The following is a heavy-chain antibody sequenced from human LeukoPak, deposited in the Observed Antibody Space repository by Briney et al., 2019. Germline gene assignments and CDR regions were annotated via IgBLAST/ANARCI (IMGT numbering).Heavy chain of an antibody. CDR2: ISGGGGAA. Sequence: PGGSLRLSCAASGFTFSSYVMSWVRQAPGKGLEWVSTISGGGGAAFYADSVKGRFTISTDNSKNTLYLQMNSLRAEDTAIYYCAKERGNDYGDCWGQGTLVTVSS. CDR3: AKERGNDYGDC. CDR1: GFTFSSYV. V-gene: IGHV3-23*01. D-gene: IGHD3-16*01. J-gene: IGHJ4*02.